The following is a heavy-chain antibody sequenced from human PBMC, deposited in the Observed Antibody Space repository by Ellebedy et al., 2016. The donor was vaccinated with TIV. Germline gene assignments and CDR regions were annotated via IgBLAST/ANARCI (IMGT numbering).Heavy chain of an antibody. J-gene: IGHJ4*02. Sequence: AASVKVSCKASGYTFTGYYIHWVRQAPGQGLEWVGWINPNSGDTAFAQSLQGRVTMTTDTSISTAYMELSSLTSDDTAVYYCVRDLTNPLKGDYWGQGTLVTVSS. CDR1: GYTFTGYY. V-gene: IGHV1-2*02. D-gene: IGHD1-14*01. CDR3: VRDLTNPLKGDY. CDR2: INPNSGDT.